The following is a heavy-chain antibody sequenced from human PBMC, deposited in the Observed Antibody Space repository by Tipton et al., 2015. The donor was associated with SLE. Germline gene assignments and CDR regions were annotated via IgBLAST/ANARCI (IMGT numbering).Heavy chain of an antibody. Sequence: TLSLTCTVSGDSVSSTYYYWTWIRQPPGKGLEWIGYIYYSGSTNYNPSLKSRVTISVDTSKNQFSLKLKSVAAADTAVYYCARQNDNYDSSGYYLSWFDPWGQGTLVTVSS. D-gene: IGHD3-22*01. CDR2: IYYSGST. CDR3: ARQNDNYDSSGYYLSWFDP. CDR1: GDSVSSTYYY. J-gene: IGHJ5*02. V-gene: IGHV4-61*01.